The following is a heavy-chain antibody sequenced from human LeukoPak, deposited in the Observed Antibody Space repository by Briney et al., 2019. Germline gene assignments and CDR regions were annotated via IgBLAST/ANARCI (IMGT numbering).Heavy chain of an antibody. J-gene: IGHJ4*02. CDR2: ISSRGSTR. Sequence: GGSPRLSCAASGFSFSTYEMTWVRHAPGKGLEWVSDISSRGSTRYYADFVKGRFTISRDNAENSLCLQMNSLRAEDTAVYYCARKGLSDRVYYFDFWGQGTLVTVSS. D-gene: IGHD3-22*01. CDR1: GFSFSTYE. CDR3: ARKGLSDRVYYFDF. V-gene: IGHV3-48*03.